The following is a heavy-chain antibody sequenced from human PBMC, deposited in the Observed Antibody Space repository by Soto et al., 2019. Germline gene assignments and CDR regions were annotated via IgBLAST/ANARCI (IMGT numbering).Heavy chain of an antibody. D-gene: IGHD6-6*01. CDR3: AKDPEYRSSTLRNYFDY. J-gene: IGHJ4*02. Sequence: ESGGGVVQPGRSLRLSCVVSGFSFRDYGMHWVRQAPGKGLEWVAVIPYDGSNQYYADSVKGRFTISRDNSKNTLYLQMNSLRAEDTAVYYCAKDPEYRSSTLRNYFDYWGQGTLVTVSS. CDR2: IPYDGSNQ. V-gene: IGHV3-30*18. CDR1: GFSFRDYG.